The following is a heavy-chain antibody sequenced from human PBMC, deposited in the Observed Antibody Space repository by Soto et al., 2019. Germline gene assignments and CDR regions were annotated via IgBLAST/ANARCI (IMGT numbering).Heavy chain of an antibody. Sequence: SETLSLTCAVYGESFSGYYWSWIRQPPGKGLEWIGETHDSGSTNYNPSLKSRLIISVDTSRNQFSLKLSSVTAADTAVYYCARGVRSPSSWYSDYWGQGTLVTVSS. V-gene: IGHV4-34*01. D-gene: IGHD6-13*01. J-gene: IGHJ4*02. CDR3: ARGVRSPSSWYSDY. CDR1: GESFSGYY. CDR2: THDSGST.